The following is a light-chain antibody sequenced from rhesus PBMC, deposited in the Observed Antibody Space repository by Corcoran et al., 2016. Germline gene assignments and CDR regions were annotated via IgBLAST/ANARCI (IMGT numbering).Light chain of an antibody. CDR3: QHHSSYPLT. Sequence: DIQMTQSPSSLSASVGDTVTITCRASQGISNYLAWYQQKQGKARKALIYFASNLESGVPSRFSGSGSGPYLTLTISSLQPEDSAIYYCQHHSSYPLTFGGGAKVEL. J-gene: IGKJ4*01. CDR2: FAS. V-gene: IGKV1S14*01. CDR1: QGISNY.